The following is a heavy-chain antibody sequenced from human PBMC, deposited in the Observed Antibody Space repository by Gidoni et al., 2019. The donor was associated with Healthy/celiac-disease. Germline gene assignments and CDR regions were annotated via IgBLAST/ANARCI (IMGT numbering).Heavy chain of an antibody. CDR2: ISAYNGNT. V-gene: IGHV1-18*01. CDR1: GYTFTSYG. Sequence: QVQLVQSGAEVKKPGASVKVSCKASGYTFTSYGISWVRQAPGQGLEWMGWISAYNGNTTYAPKLQGRVTMTTDPSTSTAYMELRSLRSDDTAVYYCARNDCSGGSCKGAFGYWGQGTLVTVSS. D-gene: IGHD2-15*01. J-gene: IGHJ4*02. CDR3: ARNDCSGGSCKGAFGY.